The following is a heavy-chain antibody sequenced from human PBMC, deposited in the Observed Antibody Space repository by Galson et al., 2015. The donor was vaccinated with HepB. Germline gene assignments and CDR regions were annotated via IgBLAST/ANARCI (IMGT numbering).Heavy chain of an antibody. J-gene: IGHJ6*03. CDR3: AREGGPYYYYYMDV. D-gene: IGHD2-15*01. CDR1: GFTFSSYS. CDR2: ISSSSSYI. V-gene: IGHV3-21*01. Sequence: SLRLSCAASGFTFSSYSMNWVRQAPGKGLEWVSSISSSSSYIYYADSVKGRFTISRDNAKNSLYLQMNSLRAEDTAVYYCAREGGPYYYYYMDVWGKGTTVTVSS.